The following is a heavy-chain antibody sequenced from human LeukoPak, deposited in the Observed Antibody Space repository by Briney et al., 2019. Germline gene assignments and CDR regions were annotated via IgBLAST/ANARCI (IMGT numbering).Heavy chain of an antibody. J-gene: IGHJ3*02. V-gene: IGHV3-74*01. D-gene: IGHD3-10*01. CDR3: SRETMAFPFVDAFDI. Sequence: PGGSLRLSCAASGFTFGSHRMHWVRQAPGKGLMWVARIAADGGSPTYAGSVRGRFTFSRDSAKNTLYLQMSSLRDEDTAVYYCSRETMAFPFVDAFDIWGRGTMVTVSS. CDR1: GFTFGSHR. CDR2: IAADGGSP.